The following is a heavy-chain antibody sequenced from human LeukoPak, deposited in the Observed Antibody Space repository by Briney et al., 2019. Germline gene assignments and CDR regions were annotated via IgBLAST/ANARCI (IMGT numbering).Heavy chain of an antibody. CDR1: GGSFSGYY. CDR3: ARGWHQLAGGYFQH. CDR2: INHSGST. V-gene: IGHV4-34*01. D-gene: IGHD6-13*01. Sequence: PSETLSLTCAVYGGSFSGYYWSWIRQPPGKGLEWIGEINHSGSTNYNPSLKSRVTISVDTSKNQFSLKLSSVTAADTAVYYCARGWHQLAGGYFQHWGQGTLVTVSS. J-gene: IGHJ1*01.